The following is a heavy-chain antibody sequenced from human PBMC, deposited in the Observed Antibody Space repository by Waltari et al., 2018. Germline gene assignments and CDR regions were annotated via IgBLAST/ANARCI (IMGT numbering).Heavy chain of an antibody. D-gene: IGHD6-19*01. CDR2: IYWDDDT. V-gene: IGHV2-5*02. CDR1: GFSISTNTVG. Sequence: QITLKESGPALVKPTQTLTLTCSVSGFSISTNTVGVGWIRQTPGKALEWLAVIYWDDDTRLNPSLTSRLTVTRDTSKNQVVLTMTNMDPLDTGTYFCAHRRWDSSGWSGVWFDPWGQGTLVTVSS. J-gene: IGHJ5*02. CDR3: AHRRWDSSGWSGVWFDP.